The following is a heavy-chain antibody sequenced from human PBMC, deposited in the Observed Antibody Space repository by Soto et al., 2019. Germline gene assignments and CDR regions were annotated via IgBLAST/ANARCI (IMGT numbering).Heavy chain of an antibody. D-gene: IGHD3-16*01. Sequence: VKVSCKASGGTFSSYAISWVRQAPGQGLEWMGGIIPIFGTANYAQKFQGRVTITADESTSTAYMELSSLRSEDTAVYYCARGSPQYYDYVWGSPTGPMYYFDYWGQGTLVTVSS. CDR2: IIPIFGTA. V-gene: IGHV1-69*01. J-gene: IGHJ4*02. CDR1: GGTFSSYA. CDR3: ARGSPQYYDYVWGSPTGPMYYFDY.